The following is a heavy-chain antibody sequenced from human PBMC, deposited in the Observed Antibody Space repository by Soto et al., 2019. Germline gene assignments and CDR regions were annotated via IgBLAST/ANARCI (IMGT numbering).Heavy chain of an antibody. CDR2: ITNSGGST. D-gene: IGHD6-13*01. J-gene: IGHJ4*02. Sequence: EVQLFESGGGLVQPGGSLRLSCAASGFTFSSHAMSWVRQTPRKGLGWVSAITNSGGSTYYADSVKGRFTISRDNSKNTLYLQMNSLRAEDTAVYYCAKRGIASGDPIDYWGQGTPVTVSS. CDR1: GFTFSSHA. V-gene: IGHV3-23*01. CDR3: AKRGIASGDPIDY.